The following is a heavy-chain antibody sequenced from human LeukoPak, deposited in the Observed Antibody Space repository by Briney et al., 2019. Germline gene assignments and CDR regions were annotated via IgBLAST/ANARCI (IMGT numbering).Heavy chain of an antibody. V-gene: IGHV4-59*01. Sequence: SETLSLTCTVSGGSIRSYYWTWIRQPPGKGLEWIGYIYYSGSTNYNPSLKSRVTISIDTSNNQFFLTLSSVTAADTAMYYCATASRGNYYSFDYWGQGTLVTVSS. CDR2: IYYSGST. J-gene: IGHJ4*02. CDR3: ATASRGNYYSFDY. D-gene: IGHD1-26*01. CDR1: GGSIRSYY.